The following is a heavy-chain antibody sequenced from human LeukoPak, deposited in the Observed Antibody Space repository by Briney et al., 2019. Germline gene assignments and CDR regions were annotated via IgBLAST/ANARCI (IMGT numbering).Heavy chain of an antibody. V-gene: IGHV4-59*11. CDR3: AREAGIAAAGSHPYFDY. D-gene: IGHD6-13*01. CDR1: GGSISSHY. Sequence: SETLSLTCTVSGGSISSHYWSWIRQPPGKGLEWMGYIYYSGSTNYNPSLKSRVTISVDTSKNQFSLKLSSVTAADTAVYYCAREAGIAAAGSHPYFDYWGQGTLVTVSS. J-gene: IGHJ4*02. CDR2: IYYSGST.